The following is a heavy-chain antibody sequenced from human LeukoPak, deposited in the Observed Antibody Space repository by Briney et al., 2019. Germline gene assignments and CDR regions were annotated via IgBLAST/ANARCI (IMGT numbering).Heavy chain of an antibody. CDR3: ARVGGVYPVCKSTTCYIDY. D-gene: IGHD2-2*02. Sequence: PGGSLRLSCATSGFIFSKYNMNWVRQAPGKGLEWVSFISGSSSYIYYTDSVKGRFTISRDNTKNSLYLQMNSLRDEDTAVYYCARVGGVYPVCKSTTCYIDYWGQGTLVTVSA. J-gene: IGHJ4*02. CDR1: GFIFSKYN. CDR2: ISGSSSYI. V-gene: IGHV3-21*01.